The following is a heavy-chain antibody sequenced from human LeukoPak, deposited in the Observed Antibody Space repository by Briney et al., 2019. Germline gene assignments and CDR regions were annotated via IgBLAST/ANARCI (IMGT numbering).Heavy chain of an antibody. J-gene: IGHJ4*02. D-gene: IGHD3-22*01. CDR3: AKGADPYYYDSSGYYLFDY. CDR1: GSTFSSYA. V-gene: IGHV3-23*01. CDR2: ISGSGGST. Sequence: PGGSLRLSCAASGSTFSSYAMSWVCQAPGKGLEWVSAISGSGGSTYYADSVKGRFTTSRDNSKNTLYLQMNSLRAEDTAVYYCAKGADPYYYDSSGYYLFDYWGQGTLVTVSS.